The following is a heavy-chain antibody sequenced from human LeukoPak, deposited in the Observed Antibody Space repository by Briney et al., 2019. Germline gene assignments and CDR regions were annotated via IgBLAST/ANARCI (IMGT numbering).Heavy chain of an antibody. J-gene: IGHJ4*02. D-gene: IGHD3-22*01. CDR2: ISDSGTST. CDR3: AKRHLNYYESSGYRTYYFDY. V-gene: IGHV3-23*01. CDR1: GCTFSSYA. Sequence: GGSLRLSCAASGCTFSSYAMSWVRQAPGKGLEWVSSISDSGTSTFYADSVKGRFTISRDNSKNTLYLQMNSLRVEDTALYYCAKRHLNYYESSGYRTYYFDYWGQGTLVTVSS.